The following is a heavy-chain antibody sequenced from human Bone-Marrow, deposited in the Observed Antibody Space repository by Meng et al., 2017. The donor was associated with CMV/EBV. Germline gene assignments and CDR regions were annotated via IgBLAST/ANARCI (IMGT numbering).Heavy chain of an antibody. D-gene: IGHD1-26*01. V-gene: IGHV3-30*02. CDR2: IRYDGGNK. CDR3: AKSIVGATRCH. J-gene: IGHJ4*02. CDR1: GFTFSSYG. Sequence: GESLKISCAASGFTFSSYGMHWVRQSPGKGLEWVAFIRYDGGNKYYADSVKGRFTISRDNSKNTLYLQMNSLRAEDTAVYYCAKSIVGATRCHWGQGTLVTSPQ.